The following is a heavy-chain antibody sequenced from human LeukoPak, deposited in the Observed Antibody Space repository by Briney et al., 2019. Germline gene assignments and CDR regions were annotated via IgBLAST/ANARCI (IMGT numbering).Heavy chain of an antibody. CDR2: ISYDGSNK. CDR3: ARGNLGDSNFDY. CDR1: GFTFSAYG. J-gene: IGHJ4*02. D-gene: IGHD2-21*02. Sequence: GGSLRLSCAASGFTFSAYGMHWIRQAPGKGLEWVAVISYDGSNKYNADSVKGRFTISRDNSKNTLYLQMNSLRGEDTAVYYCARGNLGDSNFDYWGQGTLVTVSS. V-gene: IGHV3-30*03.